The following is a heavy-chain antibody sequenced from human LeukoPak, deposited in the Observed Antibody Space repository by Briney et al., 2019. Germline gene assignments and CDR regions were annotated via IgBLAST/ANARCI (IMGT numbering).Heavy chain of an antibody. CDR1: GGSIRSYY. D-gene: IGHD1-26*01. CDR3: ARDGWGRAFDI. Sequence: SETLSLTCTVSGGSIRSYYWSWIRQSPGKGLEWIGYIYYSGSTNYNPSLKSRVTISVDTSKNQFSLKLSSVTAADTAVYYCARDGWGRAFDIWGQGTMVTVSS. J-gene: IGHJ3*02. V-gene: IGHV4-59*01. CDR2: IYYSGST.